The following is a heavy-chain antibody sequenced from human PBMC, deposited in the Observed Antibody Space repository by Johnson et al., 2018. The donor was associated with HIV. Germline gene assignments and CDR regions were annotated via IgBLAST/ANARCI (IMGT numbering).Heavy chain of an antibody. J-gene: IGHJ3*02. D-gene: IGHD6-13*01. CDR3: AKDKGSSINSDAFDI. CDR2: ISYDGNEK. CDR1: GFTFNSYA. V-gene: IGHV3-30-3*01. Sequence: QVQLVESGGGVVQPGRSQRLSCSASGFTFNSYAIHWVRQAPGKGLEWVALISYDGNEKYYADSVKGRFTISRDNSKNSLYLQMNSLRTEDTALYYCAKDKGSSINSDAFDIWCQGTIVTVSS.